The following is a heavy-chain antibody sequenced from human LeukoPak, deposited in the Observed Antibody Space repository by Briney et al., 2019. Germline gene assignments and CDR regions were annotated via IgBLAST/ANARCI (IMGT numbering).Heavy chain of an antibody. D-gene: IGHD4-17*01. J-gene: IGHJ4*02. CDR1: GFTFSSYW. CDR2: INSDGSST. Sequence: GGSLRLSCAASGFTFSSYWMHWVRQAPGKGLVWVSRINSDGSSTSYADSVKGRFTISRDNAKNTLYLQMNSLRAEDTAVYYCARGWCTVTTRGDFDYWGQGTLVTVSS. CDR3: ARGWCTVTTRGDFDY. V-gene: IGHV3-74*01.